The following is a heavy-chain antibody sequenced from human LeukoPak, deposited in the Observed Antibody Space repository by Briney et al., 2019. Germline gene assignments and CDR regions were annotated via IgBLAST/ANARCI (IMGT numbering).Heavy chain of an antibody. J-gene: IGHJ4*02. Sequence: ASVKVSCKASGYTFTSYGIRWVRPAPGQGLEWMGWISAYNGNTNYAQKLQGRVTMTTDTSTSTAYMELRSLRSDDTAVYYCARDALGGDFWSGYCSNYWGQGTLVTVSS. V-gene: IGHV1-18*01. CDR2: ISAYNGNT. CDR1: GYTFTSYG. CDR3: ARDALGGDFWSGYCSNY. D-gene: IGHD3-3*01.